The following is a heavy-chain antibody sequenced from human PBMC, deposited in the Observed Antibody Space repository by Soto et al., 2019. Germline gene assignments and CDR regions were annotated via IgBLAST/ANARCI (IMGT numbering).Heavy chain of an antibody. D-gene: IGHD3-22*01. J-gene: IGHJ5*02. Sequence: QVQLVESGGGVVQPGRSLRLSCAASGFTFSSYGMHWVRQAPGKGLEWVAVISYDGSNKYYADSVKGRFTISRDNSKNTLYLQMNSLRAEDTAVYYCAKDYDSSALDPWGQGTLVTVSS. V-gene: IGHV3-30*18. CDR1: GFTFSSYG. CDR2: ISYDGSNK. CDR3: AKDYDSSALDP.